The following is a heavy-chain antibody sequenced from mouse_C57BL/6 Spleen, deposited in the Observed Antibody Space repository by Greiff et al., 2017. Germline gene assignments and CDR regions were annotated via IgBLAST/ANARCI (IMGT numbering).Heavy chain of an antibody. D-gene: IGHD2-4*01. CDR3: TRYYDYDGRYFDV. CDR1: GYTFTDYE. CDR2: IDPETGGT. Sequence: VQLQQSGAELVRPGASVTLSCKASGYTFTDYEMHWVKQTPVHGLEWIGAIDPETGGTAYNQKFKGKAILTADKSSSTAYMELRSLTSEDSAVYYCTRYYDYDGRYFDVWGTGTTVTVSS. V-gene: IGHV1-15*01. J-gene: IGHJ1*03.